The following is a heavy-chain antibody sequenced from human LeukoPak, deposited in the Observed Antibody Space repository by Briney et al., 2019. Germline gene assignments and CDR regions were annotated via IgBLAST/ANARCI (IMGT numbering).Heavy chain of an antibody. CDR3: AKAIDNRGYYLERGADF. V-gene: IGHV3-23*01. CDR1: GFILSSYA. Sequence: PGGSLRLSCEASGFILSSYAMSWVRQAPGKGLEWVSSISGNGAHPYYADSVRGRFTISRDFSRNAVYLQMSSLRVEDTAEYFCAKAIDNRGYYLERGADFWGQGTMVTVSS. D-gene: IGHD3-22*01. CDR2: ISGNGAHP. J-gene: IGHJ4*02.